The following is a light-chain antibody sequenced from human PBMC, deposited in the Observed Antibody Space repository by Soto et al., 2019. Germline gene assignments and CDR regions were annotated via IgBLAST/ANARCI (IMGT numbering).Light chain of an antibody. V-gene: IGLV2-14*03. CDR3: SSYTSSSTPYV. CDR1: SSDVGGYNY. CDR2: DVS. Sequence: QCVLTQPASVSGSPGQSITISCTGTSSDVGGYNYVSWYQQHPGKAPKLMIYDVSNRPSGVSNRFSGSKSGNTASLTISGLQAEDEADYYCSSYTSSSTPYVFGTGTQLTVL. J-gene: IGLJ1*01.